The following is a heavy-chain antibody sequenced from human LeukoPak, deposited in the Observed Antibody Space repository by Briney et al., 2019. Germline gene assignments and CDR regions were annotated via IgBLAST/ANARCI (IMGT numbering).Heavy chain of an antibody. V-gene: IGHV1-2*02. CDR1: GYTFTGYY. CDR2: INPNSGGT. J-gene: IGHJ4*02. Sequence: ASVKVSCKASGYTFTGYYMHWVRQAPGQGPEWMGWINPNSGGTNYAQKFQGRVTMTRDTSISTAYMELSRLRSDDTAVYYCARVFPGIAAAGTRFNPIVFDYWGQGTLVTVSS. CDR3: ARVFPGIAAAGTRFNPIVFDY. D-gene: IGHD6-13*01.